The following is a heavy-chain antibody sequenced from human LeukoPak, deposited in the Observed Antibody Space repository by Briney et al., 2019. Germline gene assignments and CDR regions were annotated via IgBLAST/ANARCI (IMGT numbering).Heavy chain of an antibody. CDR3: AVYYDFWSGRYMDV. Sequence: GRSLRLSCAASGFTFSDYYMSWIRQAPGKGLEWVSYISSSGSTIYYADSVKGRFTISRDNAKNSLYLQMNSLRAEDTAVYYCAVYYDFWSGRYMDVWGKGTTVTVSS. CDR1: GFTFSDYY. D-gene: IGHD3-3*01. J-gene: IGHJ6*03. V-gene: IGHV3-11*01. CDR2: ISSSGSTI.